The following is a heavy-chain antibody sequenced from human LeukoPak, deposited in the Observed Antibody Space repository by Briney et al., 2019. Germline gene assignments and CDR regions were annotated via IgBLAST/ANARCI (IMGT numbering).Heavy chain of an antibody. D-gene: IGHD2-2*02. Sequence: GGSLRLSCAASGFTFSSYAMSWVRQAPGKGLEWVSAISGSGGSTHYADSVKGRFTISRDNSKNTLYLQMNSLRAEDTAVYYCAKMNIVVVPAAILYYWGQGTLVTVSS. CDR3: AKMNIVVVPAAILYY. V-gene: IGHV3-23*01. CDR2: ISGSGGST. CDR1: GFTFSSYA. J-gene: IGHJ4*02.